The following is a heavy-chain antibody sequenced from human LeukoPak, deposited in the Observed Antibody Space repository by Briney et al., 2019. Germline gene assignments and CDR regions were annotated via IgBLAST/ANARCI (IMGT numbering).Heavy chain of an antibody. D-gene: IGHD6-19*01. CDR3: ASGGGPGIAVAVPEGYYYYYGMDV. Sequence: GASVKVPCKASGGTFSSYAISWVRQAPGQGLEWMGRIIPILGIANYAQKFQGRVTITADKSTSTAYMELSSLRSEDTAVYYCASGGGPGIAVAVPEGYYYYYGMDVWGQGTTVTVSS. V-gene: IGHV1-69*04. CDR1: GGTFSSYA. J-gene: IGHJ6*02. CDR2: IIPILGIA.